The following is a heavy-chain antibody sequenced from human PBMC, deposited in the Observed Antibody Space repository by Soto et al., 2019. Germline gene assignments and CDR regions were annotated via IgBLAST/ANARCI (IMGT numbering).Heavy chain of an antibody. CDR1: GYTFTGYY. D-gene: IGHD3-9*01. J-gene: IGHJ6*02. CDR3: ARVDYDILTGDYYYYYGMDV. Sequence: ASVKVSCKAFGYTFTGYYMHWVRQAPGQGLEWMGWINPNSGGTNYAQKFQGWVTMTRDTSISTAYMELSRLRSDDTAVYYCARVDYDILTGDYYYYYGMDVWGQGTTVTVSS. V-gene: IGHV1-2*04. CDR2: INPNSGGT.